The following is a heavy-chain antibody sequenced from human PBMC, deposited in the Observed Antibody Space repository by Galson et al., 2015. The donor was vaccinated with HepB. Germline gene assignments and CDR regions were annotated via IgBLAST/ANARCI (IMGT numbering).Heavy chain of an antibody. CDR2: IVVGSGNT. CDR1: RFTFTSSA. CDR3: AAGTTVTKRH. D-gene: IGHD4-17*01. V-gene: IGHV1-58*01. Sequence: SVKVSCKASRFTFTSSAVQWVRQTRGQRLEWIGWIVVGSGNTNYAQKFQKRVTITRDMSTSTAYMELSSLRSEDTAVYYCAAGTTVTKRHRGQGTLVTVSS. J-gene: IGHJ4*02.